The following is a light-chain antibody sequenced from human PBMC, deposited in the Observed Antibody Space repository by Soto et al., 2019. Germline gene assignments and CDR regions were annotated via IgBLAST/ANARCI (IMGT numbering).Light chain of an antibody. CDR2: AAS. J-gene: IGKJ5*01. CDR3: QQYNYWPPIT. V-gene: IGKV3-20*01. Sequence: EIVLTQSPGTLSLSPGERATLSCRASQSVSSSYLAWYQQKPGQAPRLLMYAASSRAAGIPDRFSGSGSGTEFTLTITSLQSEDFAVYYCQQYNYWPPITFGQGTRLEIK. CDR1: QSVSSSY.